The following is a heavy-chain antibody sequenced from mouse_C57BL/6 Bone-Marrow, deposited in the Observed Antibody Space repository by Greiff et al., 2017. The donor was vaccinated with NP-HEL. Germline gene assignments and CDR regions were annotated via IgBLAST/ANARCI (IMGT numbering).Heavy chain of an antibody. Sequence: QVQLQQPGAELVKPGASVKLSCKASGYTFTSYWMQWVKQRPGQGLEWIGEIDPSDSYTNYNQQFKGKATLPVDPSSSTAYMQLSSLTSEDSAVYYCARKGTGYFDYWGQGTTLTVSS. CDR2: IDPSDSYT. V-gene: IGHV1-50*01. CDR1: GYTFTSYW. J-gene: IGHJ2*01. D-gene: IGHD4-1*01. CDR3: ARKGTGYFDY.